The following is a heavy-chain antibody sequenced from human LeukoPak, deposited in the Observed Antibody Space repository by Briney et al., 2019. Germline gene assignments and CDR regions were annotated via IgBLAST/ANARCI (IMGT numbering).Heavy chain of an antibody. CDR3: ARLGVLWFGELLQQN. CDR1: GVSISSSNSY. J-gene: IGHJ4*02. D-gene: IGHD3-10*01. CDR2: IYYSGST. V-gene: IGHV4-39*01. Sequence: PSETLSLTCTVSGVSISSSNSYWGWIRQPPGKGLEWIGSIYYSGSTYYNPSLKSRVTISVDTSKNQFSLKLSSVTAADTAVYYCARLGVLWFGELLQQNWGQGTLVTVSS.